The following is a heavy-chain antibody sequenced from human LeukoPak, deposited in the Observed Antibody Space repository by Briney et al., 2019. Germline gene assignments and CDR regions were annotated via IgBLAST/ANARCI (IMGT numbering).Heavy chain of an antibody. D-gene: IGHD6-13*01. J-gene: IGHJ2*01. CDR2: IDTSGNT. Sequence: SETLSLACSVSGGSISSYYWSWIRQPAGKGLEWIGRIDTSGNTNYKPSLKSRVTMSVDTSKNQFSLKLNSVTAADTAVYYCARVSSSWYQDWYFDLWGRGTLVTVSS. V-gene: IGHV4-4*07. CDR3: ARVSSSWYQDWYFDL. CDR1: GGSISSYY.